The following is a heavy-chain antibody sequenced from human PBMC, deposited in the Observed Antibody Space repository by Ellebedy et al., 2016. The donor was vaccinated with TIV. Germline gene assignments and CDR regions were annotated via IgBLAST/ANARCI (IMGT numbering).Heavy chain of an antibody. J-gene: IGHJ4*02. V-gene: IGHV3-30*03. CDR2: VSYDGKSK. CDR3: AREMLGGGYSFVTDC. D-gene: IGHD5-18*01. CDR1: GFTFSNYG. Sequence: GESLKISCAASGFTFSNYGMHWVRQAPGKGLEWVAVVSYDGKSKYYADSVKGRFTISRDNSKNTLSLQVNSLRAEDTAVYYCAREMLGGGYSFVTDCWGQGTLVTVSS.